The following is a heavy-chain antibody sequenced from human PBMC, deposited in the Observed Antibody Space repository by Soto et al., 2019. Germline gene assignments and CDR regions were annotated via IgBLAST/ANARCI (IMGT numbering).Heavy chain of an antibody. CDR3: ARAGWYRFDY. D-gene: IGHD2-15*01. Sequence: EVQLVESGGDLVQPGGSLRLSCAASGFTFGSYWMHWVRQAAGKGLVWVSRINSDGSTTNYGDSVKGRFTISRGNAKSTLYLQMNSLRAEDTAVYYCARAGWYRFDYWGQGTLLTVSS. CDR1: GFTFGSYW. V-gene: IGHV3-74*01. J-gene: IGHJ4*02. CDR2: INSDGSTT.